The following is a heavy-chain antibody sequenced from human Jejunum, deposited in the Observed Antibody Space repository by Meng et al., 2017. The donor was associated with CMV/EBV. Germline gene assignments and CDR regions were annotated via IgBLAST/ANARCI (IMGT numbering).Heavy chain of an antibody. Sequence: VESGGDLVKPWGSLRLSCEASGFSVSSNYTSWVRQAPGKGLECVSISDPTGYTYYADSVKGRFSISSDSSRNTLYIEMNSLRVEDTAVYYCARGMYFSPWGQGTLVTVSS. CDR3: ARGMYFSP. CDR2: SDPTGYT. J-gene: IGHJ5*02. V-gene: IGHV3-66*01. D-gene: IGHD2-8*01. CDR1: GFSVSSNY.